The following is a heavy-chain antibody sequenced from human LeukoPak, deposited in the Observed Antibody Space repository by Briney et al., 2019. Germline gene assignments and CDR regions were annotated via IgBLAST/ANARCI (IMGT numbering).Heavy chain of an antibody. CDR3: ARDPFEGGSGKYYGAFDI. CDR2: IKQDESEK. J-gene: IGHJ3*02. Sequence: GGSLRLSCVFFGFTFSNYWMSWVRQAPGKGLEWVANIKQDESEKHYVDSVKGRFTISRDNAKNSLYLQMNSLRAEDTAVYYCARDPFEGGSGKYYGAFDIWGQGTMLTVSS. V-gene: IGHV3-7*03. D-gene: IGHD3-10*01. CDR1: GFTFSNYW.